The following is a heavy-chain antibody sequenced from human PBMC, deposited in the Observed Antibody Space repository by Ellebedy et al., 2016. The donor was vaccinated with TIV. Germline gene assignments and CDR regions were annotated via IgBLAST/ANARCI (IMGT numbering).Heavy chain of an antibody. CDR1: GYTFTGYY. CDR2: INPNSGGT. J-gene: IGHJ4*02. Sequence: ASVKVSXXASGYTFTGYYMHWVRQAPGQGLEWMGWINPNSGGTNYAQKFQGWVTMTRDTSISTAYMELSRLRSDDTAVYYCARRARKTYSGYDWDRYFDYWGQGTLVTVSS. CDR3: ARRARKTYSGYDWDRYFDY. V-gene: IGHV1-2*04. D-gene: IGHD5-12*01.